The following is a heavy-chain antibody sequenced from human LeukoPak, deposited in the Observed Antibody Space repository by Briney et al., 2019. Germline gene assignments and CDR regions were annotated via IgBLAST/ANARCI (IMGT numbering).Heavy chain of an antibody. CDR2: TRNKANSYTT. Sequence: PGGSLRLSCAASGFTFSDHYMDWVRQAPGKGLEWVGRTRNKANSYTTEYAASVKGRFTISRDDSKNSLYLQMNSLKTEDSAVYYCARARRTGDPGDYWGQGTLVTVSS. CDR3: ARARRTGDPGDY. D-gene: IGHD7-27*01. J-gene: IGHJ4*02. V-gene: IGHV3-72*01. CDR1: GFTFSDHY.